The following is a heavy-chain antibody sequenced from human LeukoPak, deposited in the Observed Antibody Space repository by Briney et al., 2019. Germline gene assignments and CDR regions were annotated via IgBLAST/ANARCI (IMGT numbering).Heavy chain of an antibody. CDR3: ASRYCSGGSCYPGPWNY. D-gene: IGHD2-15*01. CDR1: GGAFSGYA. Sequence: SVKVSCKASGGAFSGYAISWVRQAPGQGLEWMGGIIPIFGTANYAQKFQGRVTITADESTSTAYMELSSLRSEDTAVYYCASRYCSGGSCYPGPWNYWGQGTLVTVSS. J-gene: IGHJ4*02. CDR2: IIPIFGTA. V-gene: IGHV1-69*13.